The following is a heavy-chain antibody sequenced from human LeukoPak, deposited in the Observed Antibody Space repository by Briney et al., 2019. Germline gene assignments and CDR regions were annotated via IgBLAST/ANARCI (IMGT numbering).Heavy chain of an antibody. J-gene: IGHJ4*02. CDR1: GYTLTELS. D-gene: IGHD3-22*01. V-gene: IGHV1-24*01. Sequence: ASVKVSCKVSGYTLTELSIHWVRQAPGKGLEWMGGFDPEDGETIYAQKFQGRVTMTEDTSTDTAYMEMSSLRSDDTAVYYFSIVVDYHDRSGYYLDYWGQGTLVTVSS. CDR2: FDPEDGET. CDR3: SIVVDYHDRSGYYLDY.